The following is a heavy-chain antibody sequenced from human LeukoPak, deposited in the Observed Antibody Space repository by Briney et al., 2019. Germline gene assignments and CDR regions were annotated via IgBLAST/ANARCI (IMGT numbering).Heavy chain of an antibody. J-gene: IGHJ4*02. CDR1: GFTFSSYS. CDR3: ARESLATIGVDY. V-gene: IGHV3-21*01. Sequence: GGSLRLSCAASGFTFSSYSMNWVRQAPGKGLEWVSSITSSGSYMYYADSVKGRFTISRDNAKNSLYLQMNTLRAEDTAVYYCARESLATIGVDYWGQGTLVTVSS. D-gene: IGHD5-12*01. CDR2: ITSSGSYM.